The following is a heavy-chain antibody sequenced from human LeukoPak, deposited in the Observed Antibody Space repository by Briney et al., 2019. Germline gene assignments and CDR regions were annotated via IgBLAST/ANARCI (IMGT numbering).Heavy chain of an antibody. CDR3: AKGDTIFGVVRAPFDY. J-gene: IGHJ4*02. V-gene: IGHV3-23*01. CDR1: GFTFSSYA. CDR2: ISGSGGST. Sequence: GGSLRLSCAASGFTFSSYAMSWVRQAPGKGLEWVPAISGSGGSTYYADSVKGRFTISRDNSKNTLYLQMNSLRAEDTAVYYCAKGDTIFGVVRAPFDYWGQGTLVTVSS. D-gene: IGHD3-3*01.